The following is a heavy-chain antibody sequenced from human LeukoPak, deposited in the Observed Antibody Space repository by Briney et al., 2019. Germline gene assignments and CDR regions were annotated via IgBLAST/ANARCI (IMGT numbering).Heavy chain of an antibody. CDR1: GGSISSTSYH. CDR2: MYYSGST. V-gene: IGHV4-39*01. J-gene: IGHJ6*02. Sequence: SETLSLTCTVSGGSISSTSYHWGWIRQPPGRGLEWIGTMYYSGSTYYNPSLKSRVTISVDTSKNQFSLKLSSVTAADTTVYYCARISGWYSMDVWGQGTTVTVSS. D-gene: IGHD6-19*01. CDR3: ARISGWYSMDV.